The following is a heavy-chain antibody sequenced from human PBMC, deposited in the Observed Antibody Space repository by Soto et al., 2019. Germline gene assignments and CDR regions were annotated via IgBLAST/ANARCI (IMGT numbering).Heavy chain of an antibody. Sequence: SETLSLTCTVSSGSVSSVSYFWTWIRQPPGKGLEWIGSIYYSGTTYYNPSLKSPVTISVDTSKNQFSLKMTSLTAADTAVYYCARGLVFGVAIPLFDPWGQGTLVTVSS. V-gene: IGHV4-61*01. CDR1: SGSVSSVSYF. D-gene: IGHD3-3*01. CDR2: IYYSGTT. J-gene: IGHJ5*02. CDR3: ARGLVFGVAIPLFDP.